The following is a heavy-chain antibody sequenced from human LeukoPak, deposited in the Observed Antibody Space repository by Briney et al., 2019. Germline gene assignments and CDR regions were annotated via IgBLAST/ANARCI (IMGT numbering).Heavy chain of an antibody. CDR2: ISGGGNT. V-gene: IGHV3-23*01. J-gene: IGHJ4*02. Sequence: GGSLRLSCAASGFNFSNYIMSWVRQAPGKGLEWVSTISGGGNTYYTDSVKGRFTISRDNSKNTVYLQMNSLRAEDTAVYYCARDTDYYGSGTLGYLDYWGQGTRVTVSS. D-gene: IGHD3-10*01. CDR1: GFNFSNYI. CDR3: ARDTDYYGSGTLGYLDY.